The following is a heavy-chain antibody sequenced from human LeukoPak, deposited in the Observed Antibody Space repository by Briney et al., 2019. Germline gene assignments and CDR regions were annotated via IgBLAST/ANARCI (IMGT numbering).Heavy chain of an antibody. V-gene: IGHV4-39*01. Sequence: SETLSLTCTVSGGSISSSSYYWGWIRQPPGKGLEWIGSIYYSGSTYYNPSLKSRVTISVDTSKNRFSLKLSSVTAADTAVYYCARRDGIAVAVDYWGQGTLVTVSS. CDR2: IYYSGST. CDR1: GGSISSSSYY. D-gene: IGHD6-19*01. CDR3: ARRDGIAVAVDY. J-gene: IGHJ4*02.